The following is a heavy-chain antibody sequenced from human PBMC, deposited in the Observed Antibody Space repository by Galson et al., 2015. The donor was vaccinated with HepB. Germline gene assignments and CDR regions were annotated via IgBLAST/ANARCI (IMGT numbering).Heavy chain of an antibody. J-gene: IGHJ4*02. CDR2: IYYSGST. CDR1: GGSISSYY. D-gene: IGHD1-1*01. Sequence: LSLTCTVSGGSISSYYWSWIRQPPGKGLEWLGYIYYSGSTNYNPSLKSRVTISVDTSKNQFSLKLSSVTAADTAVYYCARVVGNGYHGLWYFDYWGQGTLVTVSS. CDR3: ARVVGNGYHGLWYFDY. V-gene: IGHV4-59*01.